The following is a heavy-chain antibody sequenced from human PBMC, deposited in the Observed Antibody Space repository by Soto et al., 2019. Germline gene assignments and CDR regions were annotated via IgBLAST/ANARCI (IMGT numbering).Heavy chain of an antibody. J-gene: IGHJ4*02. V-gene: IGHV3-33*01. Sequence: LRLSCAASGFTFSSYGMNWVRQAPGKGLEWVAVIWSDGSNKDYTDSVKGRFAISRDNSKNTLYLEMNSLRAEDTAVYFCARPAYCNSASCYRLDYWGQGTLVTVSS. CDR1: GFTFSSYG. CDR3: ARPAYCNSASCYRLDY. CDR2: IWSDGSNK. D-gene: IGHD2-2*02.